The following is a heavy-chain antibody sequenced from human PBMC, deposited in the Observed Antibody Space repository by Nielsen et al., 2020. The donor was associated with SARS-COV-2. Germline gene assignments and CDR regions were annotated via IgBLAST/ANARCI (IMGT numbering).Heavy chain of an antibody. Sequence: GESLKISCAASGFTFSNSWMRWVRQAPGKGLVWVSRISPDGDIVNYADSVRGRFTTSRDNAKNTLYLHMNSLRAEDTAVYYCVTGGQWLVRHPYGMEVWGQGTTVTVSS. J-gene: IGHJ6*02. D-gene: IGHD6-19*01. CDR2: ISPDGDIV. CDR3: VTGGQWLVRHPYGMEV. CDR1: GFTFSNSW. V-gene: IGHV3-74*01.